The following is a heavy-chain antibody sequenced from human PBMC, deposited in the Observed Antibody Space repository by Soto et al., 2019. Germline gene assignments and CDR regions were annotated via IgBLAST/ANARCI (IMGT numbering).Heavy chain of an antibody. J-gene: IGHJ4*02. CDR2: IYHSGTT. Sequence: SETLSLTCAVSGDSISSGGFSWSWIRQPPGKGLEWIGYIYHSGTTNYNPSLKSRVTISVDTSKSQFSLKLSSVTAADTAVYYCARVYGGSFDYWGQGTLVTVSS. CDR1: GDSISSGGFS. D-gene: IGHD2-15*01. CDR3: ARVYGGSFDY. V-gene: IGHV4-30-2*02.